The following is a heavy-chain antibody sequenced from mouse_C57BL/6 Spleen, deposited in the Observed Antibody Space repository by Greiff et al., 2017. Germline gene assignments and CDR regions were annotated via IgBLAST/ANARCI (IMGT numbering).Heavy chain of an antibody. Sequence: VQLQQSGPELVKPGASVKISCTASGFTFSSSWMNWVKQRPGKGLEWIGRIYPGDGDTKYNGKFKGKATLTADKSSSTAYMQLSSLTSEDSAVNSCDSGDYYGPDGAMDYWGQGTSVTVSS. CDR1: GFTFSSSW. V-gene: IGHV1-82*01. J-gene: IGHJ4*01. D-gene: IGHD1-2*01. CDR2: IYPGDGDT. CDR3: DSGDYYGPDGAMDY.